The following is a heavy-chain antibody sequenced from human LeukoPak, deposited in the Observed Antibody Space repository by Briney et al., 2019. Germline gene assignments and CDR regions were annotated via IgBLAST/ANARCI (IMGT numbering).Heavy chain of an antibody. J-gene: IGHJ4*02. V-gene: IGHV4-31*03. CDR2: IYYSGST. D-gene: IGHD1-14*01. CDR1: GGSISSGGYY. Sequence: PTQTLSLTCTVSGGSISSGGYYWSWIRQHPGKGLEWIGYIYYSGSTYYNPSLKSRVTISVDTSENQFSLKLTSVTAADTAVYYCARSPEYYFDYWGQGTLVTVSS. CDR3: ARSPEYYFDY.